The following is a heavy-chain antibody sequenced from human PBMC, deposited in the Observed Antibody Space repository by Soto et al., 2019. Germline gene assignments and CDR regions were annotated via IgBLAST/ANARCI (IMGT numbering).Heavy chain of an antibody. D-gene: IGHD6-19*01. CDR1: GFTFSSYG. CDR3: ARDPLVAGVFCYFDY. J-gene: IGHJ4*02. Sequence: PGGSLRLSCAASGFTFSSYGMHWVRQAPGKGLEWVAVIWYDGSNKYYADSVKGRFTISRDNSKNTLYLQMNSLRAEDTAVYYCARDPLVAGVFCYFDYWGQGTLVTVLL. CDR2: IWYDGSNK. V-gene: IGHV3-33*01.